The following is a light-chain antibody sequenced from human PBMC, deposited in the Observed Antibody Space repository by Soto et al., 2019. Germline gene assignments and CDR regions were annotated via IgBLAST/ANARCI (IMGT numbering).Light chain of an antibody. CDR1: QGVSSN. Sequence: EIVLTQSPDTLSVSPGERATLSCRASQGVSSNLTWYQQKPGQGPRLLIYGASTKATGIPARFSGSGSGTEFTLNISSLQPEDFALFYCQQYSNWPPRGTFGQGTKVEFK. CDR2: GAS. J-gene: IGKJ1*01. CDR3: QQYSNWPPRGT. V-gene: IGKV3-15*01.